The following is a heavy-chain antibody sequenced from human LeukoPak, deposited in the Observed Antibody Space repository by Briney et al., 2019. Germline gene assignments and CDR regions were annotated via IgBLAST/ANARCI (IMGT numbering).Heavy chain of an antibody. CDR1: GFTFSSYS. J-gene: IGHJ4*02. V-gene: IGHV4-59*12. CDR3: ARGSWQLAEEVY. CDR2: IYYSGGT. D-gene: IGHD6-6*01. Sequence: PGGSLRLSCAASGFTFSSYSMNWVRQAPGKGLEWIGSIYYSGGTYYNPSLKSRVTISVDTSKNQFSLKLSSVTAADTAVYYCARGSWQLAEEVYWGQGTLVTVSS.